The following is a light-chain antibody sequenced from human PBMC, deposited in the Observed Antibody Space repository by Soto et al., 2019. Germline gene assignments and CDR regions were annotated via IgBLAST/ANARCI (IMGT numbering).Light chain of an antibody. CDR3: CSYAGSYTHV. V-gene: IGLV2-11*01. CDR1: SSDVGGYNY. CDR2: DVS. J-gene: IGLJ1*01. Sequence: QSALTQPRSESGSPGQLVTISCTGTSSDVGGYNYVSWYQQHPGKAPKLMIYDVSKRPSGVPDRFSGSKSGNTASLTISGLQAEDEADYYCCSYAGSYTHVFGTGTKLTVL.